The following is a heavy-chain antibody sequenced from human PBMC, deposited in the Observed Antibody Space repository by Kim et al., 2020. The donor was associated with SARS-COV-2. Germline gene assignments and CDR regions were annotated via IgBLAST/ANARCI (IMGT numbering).Heavy chain of an antibody. D-gene: IGHD3-22*01. V-gene: IGHV3-21*06. Sequence: GGSLRLSCAASGFTFSSYSMNWVRQAPGKGLEWVSSISGSRNYIYYADSVKGRFTISRDNAKNSLYLQMHSLRTDDTAVYYCASSAQATHSIFSYWDQGT. CDR1: GFTFSSYS. J-gene: IGHJ4*02. CDR2: ISGSRNYI. CDR3: ASSAQATHSIFSY.